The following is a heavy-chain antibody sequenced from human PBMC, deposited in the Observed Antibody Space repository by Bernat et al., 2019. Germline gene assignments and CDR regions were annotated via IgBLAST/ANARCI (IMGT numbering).Heavy chain of an antibody. V-gene: IGHV4-59*08. Sequence: QVQLQESGPGLVKPSETLSLTCIVSGGSISGYFWSWIRQPPGKGLEWIVYIHYTGDAIYSPSLKSRVTISVDTSKNQVSLKLTSVNAADTAVYYCAGQSGTVTKNSFDIWGQGTMVTVSS. CDR2: IHYTGDA. D-gene: IGHD4-17*01. CDR1: GGSISGYF. CDR3: AGQSGTVTKNSFDI. J-gene: IGHJ3*02.